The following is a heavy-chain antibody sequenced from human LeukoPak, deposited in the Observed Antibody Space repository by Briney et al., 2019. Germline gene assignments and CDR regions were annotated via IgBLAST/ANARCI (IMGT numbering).Heavy chain of an antibody. D-gene: IGHD3-16*01. J-gene: IGHJ5*02. CDR2: IKSKTDGGTT. CDR3: TTDGPLQYGGNWFDP. V-gene: IGHV3-15*01. CDR1: GFTFSNAW. Sequence: TGGSLRLSCAASGFTFSNAWMSWVRQAPGKGLEWVGRIKSKTDGGTTDYAAPVKGRFTISRDDSKNTLYVQMNSLKTEDTAVYYCTTDGPLQYGGNWFDPWGQGTLVTVSS.